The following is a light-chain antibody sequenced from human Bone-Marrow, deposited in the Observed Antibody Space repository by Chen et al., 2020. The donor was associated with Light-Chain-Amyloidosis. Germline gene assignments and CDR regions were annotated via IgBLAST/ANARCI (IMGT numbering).Light chain of an antibody. Sequence: SYVLTQPSSFSVAPGQTATSAGGGNNIGSTSVHWYQQPPGQAPLLVVYDDSDRPSGTPERLSGSNAGNTATLTISRVEAGEEADYYCQVWDRSSDRPVFGGGTKLTVL. CDR1: NIGSTS. J-gene: IGLJ3*02. CDR3: QVWDRSSDRPV. CDR2: DDS. V-gene: IGLV3-21*02.